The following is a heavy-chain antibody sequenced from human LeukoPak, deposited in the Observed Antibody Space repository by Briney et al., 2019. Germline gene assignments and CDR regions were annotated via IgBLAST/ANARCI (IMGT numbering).Heavy chain of an antibody. Sequence: HGGSLRLSCAASGFTFSRYWMNWVRQAPGKGLEWVANIKEDGSEKDYVDYVKGRFAISRDNAKNSLYLQMNSLRDEDTAVYYCTRDFLAVDDYWGQGTLVTVSS. CDR3: TRDFLAVDDY. V-gene: IGHV3-7*03. CDR2: IKEDGSEK. J-gene: IGHJ4*02. D-gene: IGHD6-19*01. CDR1: GFTFSRYW.